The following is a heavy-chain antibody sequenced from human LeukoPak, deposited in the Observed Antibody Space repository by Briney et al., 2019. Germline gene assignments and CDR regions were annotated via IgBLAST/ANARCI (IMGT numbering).Heavy chain of an antibody. J-gene: IGHJ4*02. CDR3: ARTRYCSGGSCLDY. Sequence: ASVNVSCKASVYTFTSYGIIWVRQAPGQGLEWMGWISAYNGNTNYAQKLQGRVTMTTDTSTSTAYMELRSLRSDDTAVYYCARTRYCSGGSCLDYWGQGTLVTVSS. CDR2: ISAYNGNT. CDR1: VYTFTSYG. V-gene: IGHV1-18*01. D-gene: IGHD2-15*01.